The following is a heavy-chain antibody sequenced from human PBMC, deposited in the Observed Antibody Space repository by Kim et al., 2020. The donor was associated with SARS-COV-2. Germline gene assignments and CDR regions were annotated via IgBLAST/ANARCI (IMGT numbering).Heavy chain of an antibody. CDR2: ISSSSSYI. V-gene: IGHV3-21*01. CDR1: GFTFSSYS. Sequence: GGSLRLSCAASGFTFSSYSMNWVRQAPGKGLEWVSSISSSSSYIYYADSVKGRFTISRDNAKNSLYLQMNSLRAEDTAVYYCAGDKRLITIFGVVTGYYYGMDVWGQGTTVTVSS. CDR3: AGDKRLITIFGVVTGYYYGMDV. J-gene: IGHJ6*02. D-gene: IGHD3-3*01.